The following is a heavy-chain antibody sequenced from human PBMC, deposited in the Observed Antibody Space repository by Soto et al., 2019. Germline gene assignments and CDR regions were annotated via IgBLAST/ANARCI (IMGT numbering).Heavy chain of an antibody. CDR3: AKERTQDYGDYYGMDV. D-gene: IGHD4-17*01. Sequence: QVQLVESGGGVVQPGRSLRLSCAASGFTFSSYGMHWVRQAPGKGLEWVAVISYDGSNKYYADSVKGRFTISRDNSKNTLYLQMNSLRAEDTAVYYCAKERTQDYGDYYGMDVW. V-gene: IGHV3-30*18. CDR2: ISYDGSNK. J-gene: IGHJ6*01. CDR1: GFTFSSYG.